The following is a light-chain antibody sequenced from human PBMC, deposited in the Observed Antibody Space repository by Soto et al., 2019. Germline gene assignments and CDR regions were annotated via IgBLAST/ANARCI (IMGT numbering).Light chain of an antibody. V-gene: IGLV1-44*01. CDR3: AAWDDSLNGVV. J-gene: IGLJ3*02. CDR2: SNN. CDR1: SSNIGSNT. Sequence: QSVLTQPPSASGTPGQRVTISCSGSSSNIGSNTINWYQQLPGTAPKLLISSNNQRPSGVPDRFSGSKSGTSASLAISGLQSEDGADYHCAAWDDSLNGVVFGGGTKLTVL.